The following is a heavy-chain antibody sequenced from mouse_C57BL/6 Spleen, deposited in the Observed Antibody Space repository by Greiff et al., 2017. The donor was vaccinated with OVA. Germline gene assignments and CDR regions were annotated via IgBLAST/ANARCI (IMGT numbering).Heavy chain of an antibody. V-gene: IGHV1-22*01. J-gene: IGHJ2*01. CDR3: ARGIHDYGGSYRFDY. Sequence: EVQLQQSGPELVKPGASVKMSCKASGYTFTDYNMHWVKQSHGKSLEWIGYINPNNGGTSYNQKFKGKATLTVNKSSSTAYMELRSLTSEDSAVYDCARGIHDYGGSYRFDYWGQGTTLTVSS. CDR2: INPNNGGT. D-gene: IGHD1-1*01. CDR1: GYTFTDYN.